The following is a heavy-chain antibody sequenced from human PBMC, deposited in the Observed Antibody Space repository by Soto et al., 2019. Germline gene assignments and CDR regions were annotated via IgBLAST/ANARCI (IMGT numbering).Heavy chain of an antibody. V-gene: IGHV3-53*04. D-gene: IGHD3-3*01. J-gene: IGHJ3*02. CDR2: IYSGGST. CDR1: GFTVSSSY. CDR3: AGGWRVDAFDI. Sequence: EVQLVESGGGLVQPGGSLRLSCAASGFTVSSSYMSYVRQAPGTGLEWVSVIYSGGSTFYADSVKGRFTISRHNSNNTLYLQMNGVRAEDTAVYYCAGGWRVDAFDIWGQGTMVTVSS.